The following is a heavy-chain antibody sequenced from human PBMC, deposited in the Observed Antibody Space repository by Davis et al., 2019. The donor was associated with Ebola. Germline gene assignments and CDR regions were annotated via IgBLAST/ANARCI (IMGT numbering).Heavy chain of an antibody. J-gene: IGHJ6*03. Sequence: GGSLRLSCAASGFTFSTFGMNWVRQAPGKGLEWVSSVSSGTKYKYYAESVKGRFTISRDNAKNLLYLQMNNLRAEDTAVYFCARDSRSREAIPPNYMDVWGKGTTVTISS. CDR3: ARDSRSREAIPPNYMDV. V-gene: IGHV3-21*01. D-gene: IGHD2-2*02. CDR1: GFTFSTFG. CDR2: VSSGTKYK.